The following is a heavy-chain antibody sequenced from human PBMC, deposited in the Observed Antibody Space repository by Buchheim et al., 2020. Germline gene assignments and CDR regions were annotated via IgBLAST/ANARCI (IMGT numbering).Heavy chain of an antibody. Sequence: QVQLQESGPGLVKPSETLSLTCAVSGSSISSGSYYWSWIRQAPGKGLQWIGYTDYSGSTNYNPSLKSRVTISLDTSKNQFSLKLNSMTAADTAVYYCARGFPPYYWGQGTL. CDR1: GSSISSGSYY. D-gene: IGHD2/OR15-2a*01. V-gene: IGHV4-61*01. J-gene: IGHJ4*02. CDR2: TDYSGST. CDR3: ARGFPPYY.